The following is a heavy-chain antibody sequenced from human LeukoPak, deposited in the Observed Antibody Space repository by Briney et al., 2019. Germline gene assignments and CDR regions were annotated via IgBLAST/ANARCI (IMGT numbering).Heavy chain of an antibody. V-gene: IGHV1-18*01. D-gene: IGHD5-18*01. Sequence: GASVKVSCKASGYTFTSYGISWVRQAPGQGLEWMGWISAYNGNTNYAQKLQGRVTMTTDTSTSTAYMELRSLRSDDTAVYYCAREGFFGLLYSYGYNHGMDVWGQGTTVTVSS. CDR1: GYTFTSYG. CDR3: AREGFFGLLYSYGYNHGMDV. CDR2: ISAYNGNT. J-gene: IGHJ6*02.